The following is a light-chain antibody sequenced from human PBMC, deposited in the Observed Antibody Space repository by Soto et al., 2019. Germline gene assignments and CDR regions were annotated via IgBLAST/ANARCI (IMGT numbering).Light chain of an antibody. Sequence: QSALTQPASVSGSPGQSITISCTGTNSDVGGYNYVSWYQQHPGKAPKLMIYDVTKRPSGVSNRFSASKSGNTASLTISGLQAEDEADYYCSSFTGSNTMVFGGGTKLTVL. V-gene: IGLV2-14*03. CDR1: NSDVGGYNY. CDR2: DVT. CDR3: SSFTGSNTMV. J-gene: IGLJ2*01.